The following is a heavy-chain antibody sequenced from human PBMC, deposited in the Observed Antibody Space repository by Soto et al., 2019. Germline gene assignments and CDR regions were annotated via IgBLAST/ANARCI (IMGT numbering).Heavy chain of an antibody. Sequence: QVQLVESGGGVVQPGRSLRLSCAASGFTFSSYGMHWVRQAPGKGLEWVAVIWYDGSNKYYADSVKGRFTISRDNSKNTLYLQMNSLRAEDTAVYYCARGLCSGGSCYLPFDYWGQGTLVTASS. V-gene: IGHV3-33*01. CDR1: GFTFSSYG. CDR3: ARGLCSGGSCYLPFDY. J-gene: IGHJ4*02. CDR2: IWYDGSNK. D-gene: IGHD2-15*01.